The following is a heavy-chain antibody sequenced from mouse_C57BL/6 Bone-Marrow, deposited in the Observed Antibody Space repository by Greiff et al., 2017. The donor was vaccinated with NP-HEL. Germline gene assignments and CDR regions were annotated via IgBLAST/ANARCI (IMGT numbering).Heavy chain of an antibody. D-gene: IGHD2-1*01. CDR3: TTGKGSYYFDY. J-gene: IGHJ2*01. V-gene: IGHV14-4*01. CDR1: GFNFKDDY. CDR2: IDPENGDT. Sequence: EVQLQQSGAELVRPGASVKLSCTASGFNFKDDYMHWVKQRPEQGLEWIGWIDPENGDTEYASKFQGKATITADTSSNTAYLQLSSLTSEDSAVYYCTTGKGSYYFDYWGQGTTLTVSS.